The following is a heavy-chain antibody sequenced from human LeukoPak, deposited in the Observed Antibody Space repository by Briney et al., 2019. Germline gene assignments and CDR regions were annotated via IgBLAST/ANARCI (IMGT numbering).Heavy chain of an antibody. CDR3: ARGYSSSWYYFDY. Sequence: SETLSLTCTFSGGSISTYYWSWIRQPPGKGLGWIGYIYYSGSTNYNPSLKSRVTISLNTSKNQFSLRLSSVTAADTAVYYCARGYSSSWYYFDYWGQGTLVTVSS. CDR2: IYYSGST. D-gene: IGHD6-13*01. J-gene: IGHJ4*02. V-gene: IGHV4-59*08. CDR1: GGSISTYY.